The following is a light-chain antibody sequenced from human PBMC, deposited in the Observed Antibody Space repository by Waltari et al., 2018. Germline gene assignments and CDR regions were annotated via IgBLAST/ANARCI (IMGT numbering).Light chain of an antibody. Sequence: EIVLTQSPAPLSLSPGERATLSCRASQSVSSYLAWSQQKPGQTPRLLIYDASNRATGIPARFSGSGSGTDFTLTISSLEPEDFAVYYCQQRSDWPPGFTFGPGTKVDIK. CDR1: QSVSSY. CDR3: QQRSDWPPGFT. CDR2: DAS. J-gene: IGKJ3*01. V-gene: IGKV3-11*01.